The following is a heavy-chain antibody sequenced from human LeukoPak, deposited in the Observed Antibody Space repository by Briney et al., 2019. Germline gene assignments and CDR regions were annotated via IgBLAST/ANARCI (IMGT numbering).Heavy chain of an antibody. V-gene: IGHV1-8*01. CDR3: ARVWEWGVRGVLFYAFDI. CDR2: MSPDSGYT. CDR1: GYTFTSYD. Sequence: ASVKVSCKASGYTFTSYDITWVRQATGQGLEWMGWMSPDSGYTGYAQTFQGRVTLTRNTSVSTAFMELSSLRSEDTAVYYCARVWEWGVRGVLFYAFDIWGQGTMVTVSS. D-gene: IGHD3-10*01. J-gene: IGHJ3*02.